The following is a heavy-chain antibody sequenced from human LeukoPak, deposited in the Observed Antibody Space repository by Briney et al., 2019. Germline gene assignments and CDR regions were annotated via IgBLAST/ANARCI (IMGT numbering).Heavy chain of an antibody. J-gene: IGHJ3*02. Sequence: SVKVSCKASGVTFSSYAISWVRQATGQGHEWMGGIIPIFGTANYAQKFQGRVTITADESTGTAYMELSSLRSEDTAVYYCARARGYSYGPPGDAFDIWGQGTMVTVSS. V-gene: IGHV1-69*13. CDR2: IIPIFGTA. CDR3: ARARGYSYGPPGDAFDI. CDR1: GVTFSSYA. D-gene: IGHD5-18*01.